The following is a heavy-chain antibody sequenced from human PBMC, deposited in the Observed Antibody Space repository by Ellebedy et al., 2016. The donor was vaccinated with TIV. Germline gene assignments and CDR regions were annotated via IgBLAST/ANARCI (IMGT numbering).Heavy chain of an antibody. V-gene: IGHV3-72*01. Sequence: GESLKISCAASGFTFSDHYMDWVRQAPGKGLEWVGRIRKKANSYSTEYAASVKGRFTISRDDSKNSLYLQMNRLKTEDTAVYYCARSGSYHPTDVWGQGTTVTVSS. J-gene: IGHJ6*02. CDR2: IRKKANSYST. CDR3: ARSGSYHPTDV. CDR1: GFTFSDHY. D-gene: IGHD1-26*01.